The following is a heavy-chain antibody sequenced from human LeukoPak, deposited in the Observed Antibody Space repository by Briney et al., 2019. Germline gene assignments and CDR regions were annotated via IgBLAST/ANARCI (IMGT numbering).Heavy chain of an antibody. CDR1: GGSISSYY. CDR3: ARQIRACSRFYYGMDV. D-gene: IGHD2-15*01. CDR2: IYYSGRT. V-gene: IGHV4-59*08. Sequence: SETLSLTCTVSGGSISSYYWSWIRQPPGKGLEWIGYIYYSGRTNYNPSLKSRLTISVDTSKNQFSLKLSSVTAAVTAVYYCARQIRACSRFYYGMDVWGPGTTVTVSP. J-gene: IGHJ6*01.